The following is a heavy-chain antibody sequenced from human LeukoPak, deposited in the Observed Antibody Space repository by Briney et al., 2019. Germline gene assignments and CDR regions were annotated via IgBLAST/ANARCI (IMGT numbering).Heavy chain of an antibody. V-gene: IGHV3-15*01. Sequence: PGGSLRLSCAASGFTFSDAWMSWVRQAPGKGLEWVGRITSKTDAGTTDYAAPVKGRFTISRDDSKNTLYLQMNSLKTEDTAVYYCTTEKVVDSYQEGYYYMDVWGKGTTVTVSS. CDR2: ITSKTDAGTT. CDR1: GFTFSDAW. J-gene: IGHJ6*03. D-gene: IGHD5-18*01. CDR3: TTEKVVDSYQEGYYYMDV.